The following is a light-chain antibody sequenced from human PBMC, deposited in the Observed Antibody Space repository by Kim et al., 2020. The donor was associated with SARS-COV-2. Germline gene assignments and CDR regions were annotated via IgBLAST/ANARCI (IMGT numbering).Light chain of an antibody. CDR1: QSVSSD. Sequence: SPGERATLSCRASQSVSSDLAWYQQKPGQAPRLLIYGASTRATGIPGRFSGSGSGTEFTLTISGLQSEDLAVYYCQQYKNWPAITFGEGTRLEIK. CDR2: GAS. J-gene: IGKJ5*01. CDR3: QQYKNWPAIT. V-gene: IGKV3-15*01.